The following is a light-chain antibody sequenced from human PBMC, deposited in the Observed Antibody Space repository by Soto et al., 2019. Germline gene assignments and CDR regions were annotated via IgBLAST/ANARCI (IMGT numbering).Light chain of an antibody. CDR1: QSIRKY. CDR3: QQSYSRVT. J-gene: IGKJ1*01. CDR2: AAS. Sequence: DIQMTQSPSSLSASVGDRVIITCRASQSIRKYLNWYQQKPGKAPKLLIYAASRLQSGVPSRFSGSRSGTDFTLTISSLQPEDFATYYCQQSYSRVTFGQGTKVDIK. V-gene: IGKV1-39*01.